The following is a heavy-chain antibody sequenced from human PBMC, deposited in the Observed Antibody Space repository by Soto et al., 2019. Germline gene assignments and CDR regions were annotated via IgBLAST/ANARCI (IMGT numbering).Heavy chain of an antibody. V-gene: IGHV1-2*04. J-gene: IGHJ6*03. CDR1: GYTFTGYY. D-gene: IGHD3-10*01. CDR3: ARGIYRSSSGSYYYYMDV. Sequence: QVQLVQSGAEVTKPWASVKVSCKASGYTFTGYYMHWVRQAPGQGLERMGWINPNSDGTNYAQKFQCWVTMTRDTSISTAYMELSRLRSDDTAVYYCARGIYRSSSGSYYYYMDVCGKGPTVTVS. CDR2: INPNSDGT.